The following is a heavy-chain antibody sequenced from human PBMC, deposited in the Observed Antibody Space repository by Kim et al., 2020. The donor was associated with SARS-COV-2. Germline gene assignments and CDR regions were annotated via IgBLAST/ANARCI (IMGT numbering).Heavy chain of an antibody. CDR2: IVVGSGNT. V-gene: IGHV1-58*02. CDR1: GFTFTSSA. D-gene: IGHD3-10*01. CDR3: AANLGPDSGGLPLPGNWFDP. Sequence: SVKVSCKASGFTFTSSAMQWVRQARGQRLEWIGWIVVGSGNTNYAHKFQERVTITRDMSTSTAYMELSSLRSEDTAVYYCAANLGPDSGGLPLPGNWFDPWGQGTLVTVSS. J-gene: IGHJ5*02.